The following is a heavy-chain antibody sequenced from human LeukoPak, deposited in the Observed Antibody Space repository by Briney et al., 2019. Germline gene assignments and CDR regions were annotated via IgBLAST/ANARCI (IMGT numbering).Heavy chain of an antibody. D-gene: IGHD1-26*01. J-gene: IGHJ4*02. CDR1: GFTFRNAW. CDR2: IKSKTDGETT. Sequence: GGSLRLSCAASGFTFRNAWMSWVRQAPGKGLEWVGRIKSKTDGETTDYAAPVKGRFTISRDDSKNTLYLQMNSLKTEDTAVYYCTIVKVGVGALDYWGQGTLVTVSS. V-gene: IGHV3-15*01. CDR3: TIVKVGVGALDY.